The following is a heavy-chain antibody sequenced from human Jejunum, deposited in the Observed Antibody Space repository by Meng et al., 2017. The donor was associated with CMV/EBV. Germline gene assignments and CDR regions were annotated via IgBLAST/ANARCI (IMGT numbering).Heavy chain of an antibody. Sequence: QAQLGQSGGEGKGPGAALKVSCKASGYTFTNYGITWVRQAPGQGLEWMGWISAYNGNTNYAQTLQGRATMTTDTSTSTAYMELRSLRSDDTAVYYCARVEVGITSGDYWGQGTLVTVSS. CDR2: ISAYNGNT. CDR1: GYTFTNYG. D-gene: IGHD1-26*01. J-gene: IGHJ4*02. V-gene: IGHV1-18*01. CDR3: ARVEVGITSGDY.